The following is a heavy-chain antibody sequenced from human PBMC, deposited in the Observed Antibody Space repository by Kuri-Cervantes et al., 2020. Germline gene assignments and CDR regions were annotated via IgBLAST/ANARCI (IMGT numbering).Heavy chain of an antibody. Sequence: GGSLRLSCAASGFTFSSYAMSWVRQAPGKGLEWVSAISGSGGSTYYADSVKGRFTISRDNSKNTLYLQMNSLRAEDTAVYYCAIHERGYDFWSGYQRAMDVWGQGTTVTVSS. CDR2: ISGSGGST. V-gene: IGHV3-23*01. CDR3: AIHERGYDFWSGYQRAMDV. D-gene: IGHD3-3*01. J-gene: IGHJ6*02. CDR1: GFTFSSYA.